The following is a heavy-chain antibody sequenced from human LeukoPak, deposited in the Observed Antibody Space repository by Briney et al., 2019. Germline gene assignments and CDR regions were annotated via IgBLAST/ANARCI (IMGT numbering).Heavy chain of an antibody. CDR1: GYTFTGNY. Sequence: ASVKVSCNASGYTFTGNYMHWVRQAPGQGLEWMGIINPSGGSTSYAQKFQGRVTMTRDMSTSTVYMELSSLRSEDTAVYYCARLAVAGFVLSWFDPWGQGTLVTVSS. CDR2: INPSGGST. V-gene: IGHV1-46*01. D-gene: IGHD6-19*01. CDR3: ARLAVAGFVLSWFDP. J-gene: IGHJ5*02.